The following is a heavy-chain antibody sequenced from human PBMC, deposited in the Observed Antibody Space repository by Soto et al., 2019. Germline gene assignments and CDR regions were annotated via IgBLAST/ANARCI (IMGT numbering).Heavy chain of an antibody. CDR1: GFTFGNYA. Sequence: GGSLRLSCAASGFTFGNYAISWVRQAPGKGLEWVSSITGTGSTTYYADSVKGRFAISRDNSKNTLYLQMHSLTAEDTAVYYCAKEVYTGTTSLFDYWGQGALVTVSS. D-gene: IGHD1-7*01. CDR3: AKEVYTGTTSLFDY. CDR2: ITGTGSTT. J-gene: IGHJ4*02. V-gene: IGHV3-23*01.